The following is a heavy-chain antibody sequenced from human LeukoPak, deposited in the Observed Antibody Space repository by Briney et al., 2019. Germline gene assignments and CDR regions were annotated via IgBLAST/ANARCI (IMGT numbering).Heavy chain of an antibody. V-gene: IGHV3-23*01. CDR3: AKDYYYGSGSDYYYYYGMDV. Sequence: GGSLTLSCAASGFTFSSYAMSWIRQAPGKGLEWVAAISGSGGSTYYADPVKGRFTISRDNSKNTLYLQMNSLRAEDTAVYYCAKDYYYGSGSDYYYYYGMDVWGQGTTVTVSS. J-gene: IGHJ6*02. CDR1: GFTFSSYA. CDR2: ISGSGGST. D-gene: IGHD3-10*01.